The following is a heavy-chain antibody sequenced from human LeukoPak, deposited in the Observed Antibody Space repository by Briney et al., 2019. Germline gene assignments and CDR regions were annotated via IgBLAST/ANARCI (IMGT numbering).Heavy chain of an antibody. CDR3: ARGRITIVFDY. CDR2: ISSNGGST. J-gene: IGHJ4*02. CDR1: GFTFSSYA. D-gene: IGHD3-9*01. V-gene: IGHV3-64*01. Sequence: GGSLRLSCAASGFTFSSYAMHWVRQAPGNGLEYVSAISSNGGSTYYANSVKGRFTISRDNSKNTLYLQMGSLRAEDMAVYYCARGRITIVFDYWGQGTLVTVSS.